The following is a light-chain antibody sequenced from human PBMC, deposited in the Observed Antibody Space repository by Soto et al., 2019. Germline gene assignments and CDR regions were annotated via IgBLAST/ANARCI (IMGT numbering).Light chain of an antibody. CDR1: QRVFYSTNNRNY. V-gene: IGKV4-1*01. Sequence: DIVMTQFPDSLSVSLGERATINCKSSQRVFYSTNNRNYLAWYQQKAGQRPKLLIYWASTRECGVADRFRARRSVTDFTLTIISLQSEDAAVYYCQQYYSAPLTVGGGTKV. CDR3: QQYYSAPLT. J-gene: IGKJ4*01. CDR2: WAS.